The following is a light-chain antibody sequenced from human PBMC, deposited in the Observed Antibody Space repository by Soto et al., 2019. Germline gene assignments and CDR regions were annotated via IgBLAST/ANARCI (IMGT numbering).Light chain of an antibody. CDR2: KAS. CDR1: QSISSW. J-gene: IGKJ2*01. CDR3: QQYHSYPYT. Sequence: DIQMTQSPSTLSASVGDRVTITCRASQSISSWLAWYQQKPGKAPKLLIYKASSLESGVPSRFSGSGSGTGFTLTISSLQPDDFATYYGQQYHSYPYTFGQGTKLEIK. V-gene: IGKV1-5*03.